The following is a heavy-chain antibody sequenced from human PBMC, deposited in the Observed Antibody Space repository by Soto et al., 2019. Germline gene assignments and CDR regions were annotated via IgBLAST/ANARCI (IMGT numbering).Heavy chain of an antibody. V-gene: IGHV1-69*01. CDR3: ARDRWGSYSGDS. CDR1: GGVFRNYA. CDR2: IIPVFGTA. D-gene: IGHD1-26*01. J-gene: IGHJ5*02. Sequence: QVQLVQSGAEVKNPGSSVKVSCKASGGVFRNYAINWVRQAPGQGLEWMGGIIPVFGTADYPQKFQGRVTITADESTTPAYMELTSLKTVDTAVYFCARDRWGSYSGDSWGQGTLVTVAS.